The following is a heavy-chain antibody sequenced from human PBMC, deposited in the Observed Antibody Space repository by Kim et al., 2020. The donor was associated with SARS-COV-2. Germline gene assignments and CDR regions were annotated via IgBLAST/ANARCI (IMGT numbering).Heavy chain of an antibody. D-gene: IGHD3-10*01. CDR1: GFTFSSYV. V-gene: IGHV3-23*01. Sequence: GGSLRLSCEASGFTFSSYVMSWVRQAPGKGLEWVSGISGSADNTNYAESVKGRFTISRDNSKSTVYLQMNSLRAEDTAVYYCASTGFGEQDVWGQGTSVT. CDR2: ISGSADNT. CDR3: ASTGFGEQDV. J-gene: IGHJ6*02.